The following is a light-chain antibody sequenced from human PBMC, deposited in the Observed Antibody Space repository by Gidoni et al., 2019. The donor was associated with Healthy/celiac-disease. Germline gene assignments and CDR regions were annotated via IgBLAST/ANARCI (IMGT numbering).Light chain of an antibody. CDR1: QSVSSY. Sequence: IVLTQSPATLSLSPGERATLSCRASQSVSSYLAWYQQKPGQAPRLLNDDASNRATGIPARFSGSGSGTDFTLTISSLEPEDFAVYYCQQRSNWPTFGQGTKVEIK. V-gene: IGKV3-11*01. J-gene: IGKJ1*01. CDR3: QQRSNWPT. CDR2: DAS.